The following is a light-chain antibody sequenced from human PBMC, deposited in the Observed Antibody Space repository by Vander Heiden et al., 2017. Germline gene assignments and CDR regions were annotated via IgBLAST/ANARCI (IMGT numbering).Light chain of an antibody. Sequence: DIQVNQSSSSLSASVGDRVTITCRASESIINYVNWYQQKPGNAPKLLIYAASRLQTGVPSWFSGSGSRTDFTLTITSLQPEDFATYCFQQTYSPPLTFGGGTKVEIK. CDR1: ESIINY. CDR3: QQTYSPPLT. J-gene: IGKJ4*01. CDR2: AAS. V-gene: IGKV1-39*01.